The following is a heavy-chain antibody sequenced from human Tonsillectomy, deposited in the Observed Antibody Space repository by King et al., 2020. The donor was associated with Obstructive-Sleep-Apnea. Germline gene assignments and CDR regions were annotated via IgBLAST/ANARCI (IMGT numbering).Heavy chain of an antibody. D-gene: IGHD4-23*01. Sequence: VQLQESGPGLVKPSQTLSLTCTVSGGSISSGGYYWSWIRQHPGKGLEWIGYIYYSGSTYYNPSLKSRVTISVDTSKNQFSLKLRSVTAADTAVYYCARTSDYGGNSDAFDIWGQGTMVTVSS. J-gene: IGHJ3*02. V-gene: IGHV4-31*03. CDR1: GGSISSGGYY. CDR3: ARTSDYGGNSDAFDI. CDR2: IYYSGST.